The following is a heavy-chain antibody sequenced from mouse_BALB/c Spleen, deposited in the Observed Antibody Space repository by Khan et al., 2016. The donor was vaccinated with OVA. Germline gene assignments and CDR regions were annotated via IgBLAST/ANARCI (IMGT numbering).Heavy chain of an antibody. V-gene: IGHV3-2*02. CDR2: ISYSGRT. CDR3: ARTARIKY. D-gene: IGHD1-2*01. J-gene: IGHJ2*01. CDR1: GYSITSGYD. Sequence: VQLKESGPGLVKPSQSLSLTCTVTGYSITSGYDWNWIRQFPGNKLEWMGYISYSGRTNYNPSLKSRISITRDTSKNQFFLQLNSVTTEDTATYYCARTARIKYWGQGTTLTVSS.